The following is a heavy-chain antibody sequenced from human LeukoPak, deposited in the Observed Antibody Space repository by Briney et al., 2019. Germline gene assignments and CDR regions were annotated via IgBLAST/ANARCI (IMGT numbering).Heavy chain of an antibody. J-gene: IGHJ4*02. Sequence: GESLKISCKGSGYRFSRYRITWVRQMPGKGLEWMGRIDPSDSYTNYSPSFQGQVTISADKSITTVYLQWSSLKASDTAMYYCARGGTNYYFDYWGQGTLVTVSS. CDR1: GYRFSRYR. CDR2: IDPSDSYT. D-gene: IGHD4/OR15-4a*01. CDR3: ARGGTNYYFDY. V-gene: IGHV5-10-1*01.